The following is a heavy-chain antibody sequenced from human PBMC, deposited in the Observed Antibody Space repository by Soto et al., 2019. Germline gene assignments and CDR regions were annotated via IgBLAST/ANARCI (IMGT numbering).Heavy chain of an antibody. D-gene: IGHD1-1*01. CDR3: CSRVRIDGFDI. Sequence: QVQLQESGPGLVKPSETLSLTCTVSSGSISRYYWTWIRQPPGKGLEWIGYISYSGSTNYNPSLQSRVHLSADPSKNQFSLEFSSVNAADTGVDYWCSRVRIDGFDIRGQGTMVTVSS. J-gene: IGHJ3*02. CDR2: ISYSGST. CDR1: SGSISRYY. V-gene: IGHV4-59*08.